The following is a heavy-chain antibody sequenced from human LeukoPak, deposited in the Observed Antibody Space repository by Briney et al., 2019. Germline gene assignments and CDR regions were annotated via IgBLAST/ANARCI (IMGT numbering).Heavy chain of an antibody. CDR2: ISYDGSNK. CDR3: ARGKQLWLSVRNWFDP. D-gene: IGHD5-18*01. J-gene: IGHJ5*02. CDR1: GFTFSSYA. Sequence: PGRSLRLSCAASGFTFSSYAMHWVRQAPGKGVERVAVISYDGSNKYYADSVKGRFTISRDNSKNTLYLQMNSLRAEDTAVYYCARGKQLWLSVRNWFDPWGQGTLVTVSS. V-gene: IGHV3-30-3*01.